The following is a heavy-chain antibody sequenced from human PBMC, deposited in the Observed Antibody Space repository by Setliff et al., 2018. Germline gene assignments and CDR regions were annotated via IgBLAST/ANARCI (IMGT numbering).Heavy chain of an antibody. V-gene: IGHV3-30-3*01. CDR1: GFTFTNYA. D-gene: IGHD3-22*01. CDR3: ARGHVEHITTSHGLDV. J-gene: IGHJ3*01. CDR2: TSSDGNNR. Sequence: GGSLRLSCAVSGFTFTNYALHWVRQAPGKALEWVSVTSSDGNNRFYSESVKGRFSMSRDNSDNTVFLQMDSLRPEDTAVYFCARGHVEHITTSHGLDVWGPGTMVTVSS.